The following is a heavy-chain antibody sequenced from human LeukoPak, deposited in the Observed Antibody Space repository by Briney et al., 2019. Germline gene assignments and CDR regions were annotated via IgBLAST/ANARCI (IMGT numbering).Heavy chain of an antibody. Sequence: GASVKVSCTASGYTFINYGVTWVRQAPGQGFEWMGWISASNGNTNYAQKLQGRVTMTTETSTSTAYMELRSLRSDDTAVYYCARALSRGYSGYDYGLGYWGQGTLVTVSS. CDR2: ISASNGNT. J-gene: IGHJ4*02. D-gene: IGHD5-12*01. CDR3: ARALSRGYSGYDYGLGY. V-gene: IGHV1-18*01. CDR1: GYTFINYG.